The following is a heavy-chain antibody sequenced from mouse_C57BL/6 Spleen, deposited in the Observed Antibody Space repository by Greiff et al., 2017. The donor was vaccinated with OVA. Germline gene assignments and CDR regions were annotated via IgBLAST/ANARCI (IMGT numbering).Heavy chain of an antibody. CDR2: SRNKANDYTT. V-gene: IGHV7-1*01. D-gene: IGHD2-5*01. Sequence: EVQVVESGGGLVQSGRSLRLSCATSGFTFSDFYMEWVRQAPGKGLEWIAASRNKANDYTTEYSASVKGRFIVSRDTSQSILYLQMNALRAEDTAIYYCARDADSNYGYFDVWGTGTTVTVSS. CDR3: ARDADSNYGYFDV. CDR1: GFTFSDFY. J-gene: IGHJ1*03.